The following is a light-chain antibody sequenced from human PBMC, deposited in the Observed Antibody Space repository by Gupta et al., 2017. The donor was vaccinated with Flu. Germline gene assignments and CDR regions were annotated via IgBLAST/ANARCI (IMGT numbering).Light chain of an antibody. Sequence: RFTVAVSGSSSNIGSVFVYWYQHLPGTVPKLLIYRNNQRPSGVPDRFAGSKSGTSASLAISGLRSEDEGDYYCAVWDDSLSTYVFGTGTKVTVL. J-gene: IGLJ1*01. CDR2: RNN. V-gene: IGLV1-47*01. CDR1: SSNIGSVF. CDR3: AVWDDSLSTYV.